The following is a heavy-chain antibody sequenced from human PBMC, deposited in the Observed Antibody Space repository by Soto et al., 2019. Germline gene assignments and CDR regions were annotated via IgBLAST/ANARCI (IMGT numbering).Heavy chain of an antibody. CDR1: GGSISSYY. Sequence: PSETLSLTCTVSGGSISSYYWSWIRQPPGKGLEWIGYIYYSGSTNYNPSLKSRVTISVDTSKNQFSLKLSSVTAADTAVYYCARQKGDFWSGYSYYYYYYMDVWGKGTTVTVS. CDR3: ARQKGDFWSGYSYYYYYYMDV. CDR2: IYYSGST. J-gene: IGHJ6*03. V-gene: IGHV4-59*08. D-gene: IGHD3-3*01.